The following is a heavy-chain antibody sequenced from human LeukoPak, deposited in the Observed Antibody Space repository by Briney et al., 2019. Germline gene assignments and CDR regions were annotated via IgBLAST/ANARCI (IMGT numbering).Heavy chain of an antibody. CDR1: GGTFSSYA. D-gene: IGHD5-12*01. J-gene: IGHJ4*02. V-gene: IGHV1-69*05. CDR3: ARDNTRDSGYEY. CDR2: IIPIFGTA. Sequence: SVKVSCKASGGTFSSYAISWVRQAPGQGLEWMGGIIPIFGTANYAQKLQGRVTMTTDTSTSTAYMELWSLRSDDTAVYYCARDNTRDSGYEYWGQGTLVTVSS.